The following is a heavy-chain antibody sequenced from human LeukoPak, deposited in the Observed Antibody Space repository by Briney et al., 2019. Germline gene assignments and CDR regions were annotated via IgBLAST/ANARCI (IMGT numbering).Heavy chain of an antibody. CDR1: GFTFSSYG. J-gene: IGHJ4*02. D-gene: IGHD2-15*01. Sequence: PGGSLRLSCAASGFTFSSYGMHWVRQAPGKGLEWVAVIWYDGSNKYYADSVKGRFTISRDNSKNTLYLQMNSLRAEDTAVYYCAREEVRGCSGGSCHIDYWGQGTLVTVSS. V-gene: IGHV3-33*01. CDR2: IWYDGSNK. CDR3: AREEVRGCSGGSCHIDY.